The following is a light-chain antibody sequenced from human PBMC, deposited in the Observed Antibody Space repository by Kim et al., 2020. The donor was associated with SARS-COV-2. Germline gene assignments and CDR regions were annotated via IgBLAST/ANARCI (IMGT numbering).Light chain of an antibody. J-gene: IGKJ4*01. CDR1: SNVGIS. V-gene: IGKV3-11*01. CDR3: QQRGNWPPALT. CDR2: DAA. Sequence: PRERATLPCRASSNVGISLACYQQTTGQAPRLLIYDAAISAAGIPDSFSGSGSGTEFTLPIGSLAPEDFAVYYCQQRGNWPPALTFGGGTKVDIK.